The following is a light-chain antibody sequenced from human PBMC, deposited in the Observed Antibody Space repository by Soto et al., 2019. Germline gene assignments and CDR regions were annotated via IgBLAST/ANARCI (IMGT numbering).Light chain of an antibody. V-gene: IGKV3-20*01. CDR2: GAS. Sequence: EIVLTQSPGTLSLSPGERATLSCRASQSVSSSYLAWYQQKPGQAPRLLIHGASSRATGIPDRFSGSGSGTDFTLTISGLEPEDFAVYYCQQYGSSPLTFGGGTKVEIK. CDR3: QQYGSSPLT. J-gene: IGKJ4*01. CDR1: QSVSSSY.